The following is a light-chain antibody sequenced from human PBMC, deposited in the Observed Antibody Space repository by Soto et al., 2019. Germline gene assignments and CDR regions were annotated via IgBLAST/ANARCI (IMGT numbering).Light chain of an antibody. Sequence: QSALTQPASVSGSPGQSITISCTGTSSDVGGYNYVSWYQQHPGKAPNLMIYDVSNRPSGVSNRFSGSKSGNTASLTISGLQAEDEADYYCSSSTSSSTLVFGGGPKLTVL. CDR1: SSDVGGYNY. V-gene: IGLV2-14*01. J-gene: IGLJ2*01. CDR3: SSSTSSSTLV. CDR2: DVS.